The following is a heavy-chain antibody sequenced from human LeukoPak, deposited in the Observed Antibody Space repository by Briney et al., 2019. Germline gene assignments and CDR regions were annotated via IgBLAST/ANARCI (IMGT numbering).Heavy chain of an antibody. CDR1: GFTFSSYG. J-gene: IGHJ3*02. CDR3: ATTGIVVVTNAFDI. CDR2: ISYDGSNK. Sequence: PGGSLRLSCAASGFTFSSYGMHWVRQAPGKGLEWVAVISYDGSNKYYADSVKGRFTISRDNSKNTLYLQMNSLRAEGTAVYYCATTGIVVVTNAFDIWGQGTMVTVSS. D-gene: IGHD3-22*01. V-gene: IGHV3-30*03.